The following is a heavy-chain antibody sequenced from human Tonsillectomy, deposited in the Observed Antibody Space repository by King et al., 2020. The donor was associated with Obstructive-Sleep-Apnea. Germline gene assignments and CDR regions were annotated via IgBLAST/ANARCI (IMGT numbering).Heavy chain of an antibody. V-gene: IGHV2-5*02. CDR3: AHSIRRRSCSGGNCYYFDS. J-gene: IGHJ4*02. Sequence: TLKESGPTLVKPTQTLTLTCTFSGFSLTADGVGVGWIRQPPGKAPQWLSLLFCDGDKRYSPFLKTILTITKGTSNNQVVLTMTNMDPVDTATYYCAHSIRRRSCSGGNCYYFDSWGQGTLVTVSS. D-gene: IGHD2-15*01. CDR1: GFSLTADGVG. CDR2: LFCDGDK.